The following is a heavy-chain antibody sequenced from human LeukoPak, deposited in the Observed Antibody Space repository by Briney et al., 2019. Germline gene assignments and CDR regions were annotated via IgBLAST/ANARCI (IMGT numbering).Heavy chain of an antibody. CDR1: GYTLTELS. Sequence: ASVKVSCKVSGYTLTELSMHWVRQAPGKGLEWMGGFDPEDGETIYAQKLQGRATMTTDTSTSTAYMELRSLRSDDTAVYYCARVGGNSEEYYFDYWGQGTLVTVSS. CDR2: FDPEDGET. D-gene: IGHD3-16*01. V-gene: IGHV1-24*01. J-gene: IGHJ4*02. CDR3: ARVGGNSEEYYFDY.